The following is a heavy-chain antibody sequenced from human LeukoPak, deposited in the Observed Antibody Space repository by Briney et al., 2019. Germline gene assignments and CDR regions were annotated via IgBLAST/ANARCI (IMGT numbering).Heavy chain of an antibody. V-gene: IGHV3-21*01. D-gene: IGHD2-2*01. J-gene: IGHJ2*01. CDR3: ARGGSSAIGFDL. CDR2: ISSSSSYT. Sequence: GGSLRLSCAASGFTFSSYSMNWVRQAPGKGLEWVSSISSSSSYTYYADSVKGRFTISRDNAKNSLYLQMNSLRAEDTAVYYCARGGSSAIGFDLWGRGTLVTVSS. CDR1: GFTFSSYS.